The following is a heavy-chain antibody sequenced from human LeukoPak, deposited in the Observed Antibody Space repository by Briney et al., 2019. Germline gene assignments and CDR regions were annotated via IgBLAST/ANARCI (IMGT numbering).Heavy chain of an antibody. CDR2: TRYSGTT. CDR1: GASINSHF. D-gene: IGHD5-24*01. CDR3: ARDPGDGYNSFDS. V-gene: IGHV4-59*11. J-gene: IGHJ4*02. Sequence: PETLSLTCTVSGASINSHFWSWIRQPPEKGLEWIAYTRYSGTTNYNPSLKGRVTISVDTSKNQFSLNLNSLTAADTAVYYCARDPGDGYNSFDSWGQGTLVTVSS.